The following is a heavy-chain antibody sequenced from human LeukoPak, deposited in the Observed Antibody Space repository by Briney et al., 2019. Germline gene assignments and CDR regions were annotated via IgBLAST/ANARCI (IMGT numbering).Heavy chain of an antibody. J-gene: IGHJ5*02. CDR1: GGTFSSYA. CDR3: ARANLGYCTKGVSESNWFDP. V-gene: IGHV1-69*05. D-gene: IGHD2-8*01. Sequence: SVKVSCKASGGTFSSYAISWVRQAPGQGLEWMGGIIPMFGTANYAQKFQGRVTIATDESTSTAYMELSSLRSEDTAVYYCARANLGYCTKGVSESNWFDPWGQGALVTVSS. CDR2: IIPMFGTA.